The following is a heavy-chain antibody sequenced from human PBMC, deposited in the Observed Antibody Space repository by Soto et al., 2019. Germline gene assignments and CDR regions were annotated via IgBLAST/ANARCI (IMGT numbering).Heavy chain of an antibody. Sequence: EVQLVESGGGLVQPGVSLRLSCAVSGFTFSSYSMNWVRQAPGKGLEWVSYISSSSSTIYYADSVKGRFTISRDNAKNSLYLQMNSLRAEDTAVYYCTREKSGTTDYWGQGTLVTVSS. CDR3: TREKSGTTDY. CDR1: GFTFSSYS. CDR2: ISSSSSTI. D-gene: IGHD1-1*01. V-gene: IGHV3-48*01. J-gene: IGHJ4*02.